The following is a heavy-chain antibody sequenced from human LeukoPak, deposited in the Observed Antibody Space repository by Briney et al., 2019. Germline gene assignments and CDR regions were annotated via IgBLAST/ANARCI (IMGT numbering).Heavy chain of an antibody. Sequence: ASVKVSCKASGYTFTGYYMHWVRQAPGQGLKWMRRINPNSGGTNYAQKFQGRVTMTRDTSISTAYMELCRLRSNDTAVYYCARVQLRFLEWLLYPWGQGTLVTVSS. CDR3: ARVQLRFLEWLLYP. CDR2: INPNSGGT. D-gene: IGHD3-3*01. J-gene: IGHJ5*02. V-gene: IGHV1-2*06. CDR1: GYTFTGYY.